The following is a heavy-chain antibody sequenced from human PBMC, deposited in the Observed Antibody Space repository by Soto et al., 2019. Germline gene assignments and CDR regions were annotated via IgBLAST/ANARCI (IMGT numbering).Heavy chain of an antibody. CDR2: INAGNGNT. Sequence: QVQLVQSGAEEKKPGASVKVSCKASGYTFTNYAMHWVRQAPGQRLEWMGWINAGNGNTKYAEKXXXXXXXXXXXXXXXXXXXXXXXXXXXXXXXYCAXVSGYYLPDYWGQGTLVTV. V-gene: IGHV1-3*05. CDR1: GYTFTNYA. D-gene: IGHD5-12*01. CDR3: AXVSGYYLPDY. J-gene: IGHJ4*02.